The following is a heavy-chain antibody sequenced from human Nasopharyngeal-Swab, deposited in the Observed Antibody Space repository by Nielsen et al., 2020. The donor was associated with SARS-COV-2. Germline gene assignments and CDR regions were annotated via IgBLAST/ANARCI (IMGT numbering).Heavy chain of an antibody. V-gene: IGHV4-59*01. CDR1: GGSISSYY. CDR2: IYYSGST. CDR3: ARGGNLVGATPHDAFDI. J-gene: IGHJ3*02. Sequence: SETLSLTCTVSGGSISSYYWSWIRQPPGKGLEWIGYIYYSGSTNYNPSLKSRVTISVDTSKNQFSLKLSSVTAADTAMYYCARGGNLVGATPHDAFDIWGQGTMVTVSS. D-gene: IGHD1-26*01.